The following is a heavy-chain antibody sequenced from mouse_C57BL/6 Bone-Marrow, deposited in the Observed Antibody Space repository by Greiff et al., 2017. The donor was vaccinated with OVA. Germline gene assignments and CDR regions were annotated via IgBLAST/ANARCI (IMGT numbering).Heavy chain of an antibody. V-gene: IGHV6-3*01. CDR3: TGGDQASFAY. J-gene: IGHJ3*01. CDR2: IRLKSDNYAT. CDR1: GFTFSNYW. Sequence: DVKLQESGGGLVQPGGSMKLSCVASGFTFSNYWMNWVRQSPEKGLEWVAQIRLKSDNYATHYAESVKGRFTISRDDSKSSVYLQMNNLRAEDTGIYYCTGGDQASFAYWGQGTLVTVSA. D-gene: IGHD3-3*01.